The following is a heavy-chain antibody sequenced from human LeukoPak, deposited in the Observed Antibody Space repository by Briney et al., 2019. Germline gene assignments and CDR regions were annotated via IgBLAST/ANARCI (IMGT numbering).Heavy chain of an antibody. CDR2: MNPNSGNT. D-gene: IGHD2-8*01. J-gene: IGHJ4*02. CDR3: ARAPGGIMVSLLRKYYFDY. Sequence: ASVKVSCKASGYTFTSYDINWVRQATGQGLEWMGWMNPNSGNTGYAQKFQGRVTMTRNTSISTAYMELSSLRSEDTAVYYCARAPGGIMVSLLRKYYFDYWGQGTRVTVSS. CDR1: GYTFTSYD. V-gene: IGHV1-8*01.